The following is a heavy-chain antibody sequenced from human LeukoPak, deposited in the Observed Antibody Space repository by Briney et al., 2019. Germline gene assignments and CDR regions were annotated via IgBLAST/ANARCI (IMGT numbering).Heavy chain of an antibody. CDR2: ISSSSTTI. CDR3: ARDRAGWANFWAFGY. CDR1: GFTFSSYS. D-gene: IGHD3-3*01. Sequence: GGSLSLSCAASGFTFSSYSMSWVRQAPGKGLEWVSYISSSSTTIHYADSVKGRFTISRDNAKNSLYLQMNSLRAEDTAVYYCARDRAGWANFWAFGYWGQGTLVTVSS. V-gene: IGHV3-48*01. J-gene: IGHJ4*02.